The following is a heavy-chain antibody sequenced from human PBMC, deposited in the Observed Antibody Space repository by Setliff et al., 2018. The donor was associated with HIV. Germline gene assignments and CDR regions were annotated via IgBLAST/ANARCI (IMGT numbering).Heavy chain of an antibody. D-gene: IGHD1-1*01. J-gene: IGHJ6*02. V-gene: IGHV4-38-2*02. Sequence: SETLALTCTVSGYSISNDYYWGWIRQPPGKGLEWIASIYHSGNTYYNPSLKSRVTISVDTSKNQFSLRLSSVTAADTAVYYCARDGSRTTGATGYYYGLDVWGQGTTVTVSS. CDR1: GYSISNDYY. CDR2: IYHSGNT. CDR3: ARDGSRTTGATGYYYGLDV.